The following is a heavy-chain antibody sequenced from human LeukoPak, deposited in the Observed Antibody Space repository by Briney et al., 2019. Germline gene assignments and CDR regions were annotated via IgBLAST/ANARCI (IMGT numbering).Heavy chain of an antibody. J-gene: IGHJ6*03. CDR1: GDSISNYY. CDR3: ARVGDCSGGTCYYHYYMDV. Sequence: SETLSLTFTVSGDSISNYYWTWIRQPPGKGLEWIGYIHHSGYTNYNPSLKSRVTISVDTSKNQFSLSLISVTAADTAVYYCARVGDCSGGTCYYHYYMDVWGKGTTVTVSS. CDR2: IHHSGYT. V-gene: IGHV4-59*01. D-gene: IGHD2-15*01.